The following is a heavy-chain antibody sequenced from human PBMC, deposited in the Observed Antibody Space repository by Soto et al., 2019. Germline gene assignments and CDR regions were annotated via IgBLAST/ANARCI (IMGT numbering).Heavy chain of an antibody. CDR3: VREGGDDGFDP. D-gene: IGHD1-1*01. Sequence: QVQLQESGPGLVKPSQTLSLTCTVSGGSISSGDYYWSWIRQPPGKGLEWIGYIYYTGSTFYNPSFKSLGTRSLDTSTLQLSRKLRSVTAADTAVYYRVREGGDDGFDPWGQGPLVTVSS. CDR2: IYYTGST. V-gene: IGHV4-30-4*01. CDR1: GGSISSGDYY. J-gene: IGHJ5*02.